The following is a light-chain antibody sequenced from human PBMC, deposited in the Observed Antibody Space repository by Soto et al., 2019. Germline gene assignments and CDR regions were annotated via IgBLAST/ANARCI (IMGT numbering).Light chain of an antibody. V-gene: IGLV2-14*01. CDR2: EVS. CDR3: SSYTSDSTYV. J-gene: IGLJ1*01. CDR1: SSDVGGYTS. Sequence: QSALTQPPSLSGSPGQSITISCTRTSSDVGGYTSVSWYQQHPGKAPKLVIYEVSDRPSGVSSRFSGSKSGNTASLTISGRQAEDEADYYCSSYTSDSTYVFGTGTKLTVL.